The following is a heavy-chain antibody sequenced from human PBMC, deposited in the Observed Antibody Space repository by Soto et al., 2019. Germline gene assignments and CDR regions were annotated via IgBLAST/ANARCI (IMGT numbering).Heavy chain of an antibody. CDR2: INPSGIT. CDR1: GGSFSGYY. V-gene: IGHV4-34*01. CDR3: ARGLTATGPPYFAY. D-gene: IGHD1-1*01. J-gene: IGHJ4*02. Sequence: PSETLSLTCAVYGGSFSGYYCSWIRQPPGKGLEWIGEINPSGITNYSPSLKSRVTISVDTSKNQVSLKLSSMTAADTAVYYCARGLTATGPPYFAYWGQGTLVTVSS.